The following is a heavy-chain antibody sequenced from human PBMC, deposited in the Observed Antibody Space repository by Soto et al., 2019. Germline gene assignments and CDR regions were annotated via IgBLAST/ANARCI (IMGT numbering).Heavy chain of an antibody. CDR1: GFTFSSYG. V-gene: IGHV3-33*01. CDR3: ARGGSAGDYVLNGMDV. CDR2: IWYDGSNK. D-gene: IGHD4-17*01. Sequence: GGSLRLSCAASGFTFSSYGMHWVRQAPGKGLEWVAVIWYDGSNKYYADSVKGRFTISRDNSKNTLYLQMNSLRAEDTAVYYCARGGSAGDYVLNGMDVWGQGTTVTVSS. J-gene: IGHJ6*02.